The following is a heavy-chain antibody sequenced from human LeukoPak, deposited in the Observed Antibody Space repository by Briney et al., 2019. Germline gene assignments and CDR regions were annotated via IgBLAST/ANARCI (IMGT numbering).Heavy chain of an antibody. CDR2: ISSSSSYI. CDR1: GLTISNYW. V-gene: IGHV3-21*01. CDR3: ARAYSTIDY. Sequence: GGSLRLSCTASGLTISNYWMNWVRQAPGKGLEWVSSISSSSSYIYYADSVKGRFTISRDNAKNSLYLQMNSLRAEDTAVYYCARAYSTIDYWGQGTLVTVSS. J-gene: IGHJ4*02. D-gene: IGHD2/OR15-2a*01.